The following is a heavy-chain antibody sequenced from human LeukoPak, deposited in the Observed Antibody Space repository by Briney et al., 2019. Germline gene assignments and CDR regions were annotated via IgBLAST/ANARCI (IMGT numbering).Heavy chain of an antibody. D-gene: IGHD2-15*01. CDR3: ARERVVGHSAFDY. CDR1: GGTFSSYA. CDR2: IYPKSGGT. V-gene: IGHV1-2*06. Sequence: GASVKVSCKASGGTFSSYAISWVRQAPGQGLEWMGRIYPKSGGTTYTQKFQGRVTLTRDTSISTAYIELNRLRSDDTAVYYCARERVVGHSAFDYWGQGTLVTVSS. J-gene: IGHJ4*02.